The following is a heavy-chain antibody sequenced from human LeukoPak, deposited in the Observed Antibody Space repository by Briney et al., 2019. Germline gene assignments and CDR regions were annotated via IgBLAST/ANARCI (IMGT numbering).Heavy chain of an antibody. V-gene: IGHV1-69*13. Sequence: SVKVSCKASGGTFSSYAISWVRQAPGQGLEWMGGIIPIFGTANYAQKFQGRVTITADESTSTAYMELSSLRSEDTAVYYCARDSTGYCSSTSCYPFDYYYYMDAWGKGTTVTVSS. D-gene: IGHD2-2*01. CDR3: ARDSTGYCSSTSCYPFDYYYYMDA. CDR1: GGTFSSYA. J-gene: IGHJ6*03. CDR2: IIPIFGTA.